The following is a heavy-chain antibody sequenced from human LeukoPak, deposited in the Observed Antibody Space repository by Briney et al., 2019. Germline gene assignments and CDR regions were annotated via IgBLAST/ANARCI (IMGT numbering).Heavy chain of an antibody. CDR2: IHTSGNT. J-gene: IGHJ6*03. D-gene: IGHD3-3*01. Sequence: SETLSLTCAVYGGSFSGYYWSWIRQPAGKGLEWIGRIHTSGNTDYSPSLKSRVTISVDTSKNQFSLNLNSVTAADTAVYYCARDRYYDFWSGYYQHYYMDVWGKETTVTVSS. CDR3: ARDRYYDFWSGYYQHYYMDV. CDR1: GGSFSGYY. V-gene: IGHV4-4*07.